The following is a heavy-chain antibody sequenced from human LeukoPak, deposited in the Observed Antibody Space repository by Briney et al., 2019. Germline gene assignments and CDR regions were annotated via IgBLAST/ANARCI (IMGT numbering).Heavy chain of an antibody. CDR3: ASHIAAAFDY. D-gene: IGHD6-13*01. Sequence: SETLSLTCTVSGGSISSSRYYCGWIRQPPGKGLEWIGSIYYSGSTYYNSSLKSRVTISGDTSKNQFSLKLSYVTAADTAVYYCASHIAAAFDYWGQGTLVTVSS. V-gene: IGHV4-39*01. CDR1: GGSISSSRYY. J-gene: IGHJ4*02. CDR2: IYYSGST.